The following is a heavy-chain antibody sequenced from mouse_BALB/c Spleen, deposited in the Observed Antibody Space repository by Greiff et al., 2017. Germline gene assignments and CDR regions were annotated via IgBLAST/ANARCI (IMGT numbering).Heavy chain of an antibody. Sequence: VKLQESGPQLVRPGASVKISCKASGYSFTSYWMHWVKQRPGQGLEWIGMIDPSDSETRLNQKFKDKATLTVDKSSSTAYMQLSSPTSEDSAVYYCARRDYFDYWGQGTTLTVSS. V-gene: IGHV1S126*01. CDR1: GYSFTSYW. J-gene: IGHJ2*01. CDR2: IDPSDSET. CDR3: ARRDYFDY.